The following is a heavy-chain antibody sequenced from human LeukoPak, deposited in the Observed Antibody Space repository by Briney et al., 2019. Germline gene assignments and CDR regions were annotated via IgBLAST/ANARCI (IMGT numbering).Heavy chain of an antibody. Sequence: GASVKVSCKASGGTFSSYAISWVRQAPGQGLEWMGGIIPIFGTANYAQKFQGRVTITADESTSTAYMELSSLRSEDTAVYYCARSEGHCSSTSCYPRSSPRYPNYYYMDVCGKGTTVTISS. V-gene: IGHV1-69*01. J-gene: IGHJ6*03. D-gene: IGHD2-2*01. CDR3: ARSEGHCSSTSCYPRSSPRYPNYYYMDV. CDR1: GGTFSSYA. CDR2: IIPIFGTA.